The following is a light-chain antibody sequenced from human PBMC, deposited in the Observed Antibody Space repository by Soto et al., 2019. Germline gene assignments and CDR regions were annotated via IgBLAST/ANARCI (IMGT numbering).Light chain of an antibody. J-gene: IGKJ3*01. V-gene: IGKV3-11*01. CDR1: QSVSSY. CDR2: DAS. CDR3: QQRSL. Sequence: EIVLTQYPATLSLSPGERATLSCRASQSVSSYLAWYQQKPGQAPRLLIYDASNRATGIPARFSGSGSGTDFTLTISSLEPEDFAVYYCQQRSLFGPGTKVDI.